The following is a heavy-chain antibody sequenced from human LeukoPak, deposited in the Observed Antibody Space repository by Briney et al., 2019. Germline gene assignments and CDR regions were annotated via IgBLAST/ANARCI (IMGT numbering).Heavy chain of an antibody. Sequence: GSLRLSCAASGFTFSSYNMNWVRQPPGKGLEWIGEINHSGSTNYNPSLKSRVTISVDTSKNQFSLKLSSVTAADTAVYYCARHKLWFGAYYFDYWGQGTLVTVSS. CDR2: INHSGST. CDR1: GFTFSSYN. J-gene: IGHJ4*02. V-gene: IGHV4-34*01. CDR3: ARHKLWFGAYYFDY. D-gene: IGHD3-10*01.